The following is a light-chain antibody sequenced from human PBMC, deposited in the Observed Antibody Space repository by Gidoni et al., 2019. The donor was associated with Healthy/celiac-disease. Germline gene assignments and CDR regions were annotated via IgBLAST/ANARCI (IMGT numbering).Light chain of an antibody. CDR2: DAS. CDR3: QQYDNLPYT. J-gene: IGKJ2*01. Sequence: DIQMTQSPSSLSASVGDRVIITCQASQDISNYLNWYQQKPGKAPKLLIYDASNLETGVPSRFSGSGSGTDFTFAISSLQPEDSATYYCQQYDNLPYTFGQGTKLEIK. CDR1: QDISNY. V-gene: IGKV1-33*01.